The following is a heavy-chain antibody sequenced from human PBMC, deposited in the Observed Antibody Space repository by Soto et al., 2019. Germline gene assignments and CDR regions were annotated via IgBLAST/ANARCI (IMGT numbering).Heavy chain of an antibody. V-gene: IGHV1-2*04. D-gene: IGHD2-2*01. CDR3: ASSYCSSTSCYVYGYIQP. CDR2: INPNSGGT. J-gene: IGHJ1*01. CDR1: GYTFTGYY. Sequence: QVQLVQSGAEVKKPGASVKVSCKASGYTFTGYYMHWVRQAPGQGLEWMGWINPNSGGTNYAQKFQDSVTMTRDTSISIAYMELCRLGSDDTAVYYCASSYCSSTSCYVYGYIQPWGQGTLVSVSS.